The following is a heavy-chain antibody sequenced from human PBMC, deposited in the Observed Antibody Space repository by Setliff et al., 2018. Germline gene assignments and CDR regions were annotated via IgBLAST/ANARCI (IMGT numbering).Heavy chain of an antibody. CDR2: IYSSGST. CDR1: GGSISSGDYY. CDR3: ARGGSNSGWYGFFDF. D-gene: IGHD6-19*01. V-gene: IGHV4-30-4*08. J-gene: IGHJ4*02. Sequence: SETLSLTCTVSGGSISSGDYYWSWIRQPPGKGLEWIGYIYSSGSTYYNPSLASRLMISVDKSLNQFSLRLNSVTAAYTAVYYCARGGSNSGWYGFFDFWGQGAQVTVSS.